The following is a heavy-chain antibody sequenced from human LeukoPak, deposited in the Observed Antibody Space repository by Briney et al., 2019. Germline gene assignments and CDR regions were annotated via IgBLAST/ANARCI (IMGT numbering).Heavy chain of an antibody. Sequence: PSETLSLTCTISGGSIGSYFWNWIRQSPGKGLQWIGYINYSGSTNYNPSLENRVSISVDTSKNQVSLRLRSVTAADTAVYYCARSGWLQFDYFGYWGQGILVTVSS. D-gene: IGHD5-24*01. CDR1: GGSIGSYF. CDR2: INYSGST. CDR3: ARSGWLQFDYFGY. V-gene: IGHV4-59*01. J-gene: IGHJ4*02.